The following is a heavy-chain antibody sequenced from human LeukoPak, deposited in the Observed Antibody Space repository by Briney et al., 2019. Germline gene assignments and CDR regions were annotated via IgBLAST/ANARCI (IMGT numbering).Heavy chain of an antibody. V-gene: IGHV3-53*01. D-gene: IGHD4-17*01. J-gene: IGHJ3*02. CDR1: GFTVSGNS. Sequence: PGGSLRLSCTVSGFTVSGNSMSWVRQAPGKGLEWVSFIYSGGNTHYSDSVKGRFTISRDNSKNTLYLQMNSLRAEDTAVYYCAKEDYADNAFEIWGQGTMVTVSS. CDR2: IYSGGNT. CDR3: AKEDYADNAFEI.